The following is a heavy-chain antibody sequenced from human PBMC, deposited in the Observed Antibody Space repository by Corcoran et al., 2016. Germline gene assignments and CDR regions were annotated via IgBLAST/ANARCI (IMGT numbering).Heavy chain of an antibody. V-gene: IGHV1-69*06. CDR2: IIPICGTA. J-gene: IGHJ6*02. CDR3: AGLRQKGALYGMDV. D-gene: IGHD5-12*01. CDR1: GGTFSSYA. Sequence: QVQLVQSGAEVEKPGSSVKVSCKASGGTFSSYAISWVRQAPGQGLEWMGGIIPICGTANYAQKFQGRVTITGDKATSTDYLEMSSLRSEETAVYCGAGLRQKGALYGMDVWGQGTTVTVSS.